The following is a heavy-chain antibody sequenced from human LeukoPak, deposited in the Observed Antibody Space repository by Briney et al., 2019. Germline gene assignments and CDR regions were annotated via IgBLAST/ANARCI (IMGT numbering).Heavy chain of an antibody. V-gene: IGHV1-2*04. CDR1: GYTFTGYY. Sequence: ASVKVSCKASGYTFTGYYIHWVRQAPGQGLEWMGWITPRDGGTNYAQKFQGWVTMTRDTSVSTAYLELSRLRSDDTAVYYCARGIEGGRGYYSKLPGGYWGQGTLVTVSS. CDR2: ITPRDGGT. D-gene: IGHD5-18*01. J-gene: IGHJ4*02. CDR3: ARGIEGGRGYYSKLPGGY.